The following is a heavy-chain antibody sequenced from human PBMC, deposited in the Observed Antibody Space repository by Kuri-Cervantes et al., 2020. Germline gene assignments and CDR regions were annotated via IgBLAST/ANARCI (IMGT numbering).Heavy chain of an antibody. CDR2: IIPIFGTA. CDR1: GGTFSSYA. J-gene: IGHJ3*02. D-gene: IGHD5-18*01. Sequence: SVKVSCKASGGTFSSYAISWVRQAPGQGLEWMGGIIPIFGTANYAQKFQGRVTMTRDTSTSTVYMELSSLRSEDTAVYYCARGDTAMAGNKEDAFDIWGQGTMVTVSS. V-gene: IGHV1-69*05. CDR3: ARGDTAMAGNKEDAFDI.